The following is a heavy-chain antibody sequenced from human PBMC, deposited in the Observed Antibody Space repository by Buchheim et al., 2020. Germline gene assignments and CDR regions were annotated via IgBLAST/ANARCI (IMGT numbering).Heavy chain of an antibody. CDR3: ARASYGSVPKAAFDI. D-gene: IGHD3-10*01. V-gene: IGHV4-34*01. J-gene: IGHJ3*02. CDR1: GGSFSGYY. CDR2: INHSVST. Sequence: QVQLQQWGAGLLKPSETLSLTCAVYGGSFSGYYWSWIRQPPGKGLEWIGEINHSVSTNYNPSLKSRVTISVDTSKNQFSLQLSSVTAADTAVYYCARASYGSVPKAAFDIWGQGT.